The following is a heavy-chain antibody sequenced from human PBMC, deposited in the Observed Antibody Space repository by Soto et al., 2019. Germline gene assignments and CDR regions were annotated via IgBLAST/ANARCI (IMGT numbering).Heavy chain of an antibody. D-gene: IGHD2-8*01. CDR3: ARGCTNGVCYPYGMDV. J-gene: IGHJ6*02. CDR2: IIPIFGTA. V-gene: IGHV1-69*06. CDR1: GGTFSSYA. Sequence: QVQLVQSGAEVKKPGSSVKVSCKASGGTFSSYAISWVRQAPGQGLEWMGGIIPIFGTANYAQKFQGRVTITADKSTSTAYMELSSLRAEDTAVDYCARGCTNGVCYPYGMDVWGQGTTVTVSS.